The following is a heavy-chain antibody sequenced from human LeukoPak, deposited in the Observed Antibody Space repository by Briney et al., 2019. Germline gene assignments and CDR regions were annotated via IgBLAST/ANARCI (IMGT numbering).Heavy chain of an antibody. V-gene: IGHV4-4*02. CDR2: IYHSGST. J-gene: IGHJ6*03. CDR3: ARPYYYGSGSYLYYMDV. D-gene: IGHD3-10*01. CDR1: GGSISSSNW. Sequence: SETLSLTCAVSGGSISSSNWWSWVRQPPGKGLEWIGEIYHSGSTNYNPSLKSRVTISVDKSKNQFSLKLSSVTAADVAVYYCARPYYYGSGSYLYYMDVWGKGTTVTVSS.